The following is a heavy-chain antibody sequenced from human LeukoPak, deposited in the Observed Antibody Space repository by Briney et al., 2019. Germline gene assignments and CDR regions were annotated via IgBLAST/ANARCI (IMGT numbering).Heavy chain of an antibody. D-gene: IGHD2-15*01. J-gene: IGHJ4*02. CDR2: LSSDGSRS. Sequence: SGGSLRLSCATSGFPFTSYWIHWIRQAPGKGLEWVSRLSSDGSRSTYADSVKGRFIISRDNAKNTLYLQMNSLRVEDTAFYFCARFAAYEYHFDYWGRGALVTVSS. V-gene: IGHV3-74*03. CDR3: ARFAAYEYHFDY. CDR1: GFPFTSYW.